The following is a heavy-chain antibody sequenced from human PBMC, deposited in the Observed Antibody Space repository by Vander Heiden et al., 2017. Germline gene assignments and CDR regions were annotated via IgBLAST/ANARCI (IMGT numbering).Heavy chain of an antibody. CDR3: ARMPECRYYDILTGYYNYYYYGMDV. V-gene: IGHV2-70*01. CDR1: GFSLSTSGTC. CDR2: IDWDDDK. D-gene: IGHD3-9*01. J-gene: IGHJ6*02. Sequence: QVTLRESGPALVKPTQTLTLTCTFSGFSLSTSGTCVSWIRQPPGKALEWLALIDWDDDKYYSTSLKTRLTISKDTSKNQVVLTMTNMDPVDTATYYCARMPECRYYDILTGYYNYYYYGMDVWGQGTTVTVSS.